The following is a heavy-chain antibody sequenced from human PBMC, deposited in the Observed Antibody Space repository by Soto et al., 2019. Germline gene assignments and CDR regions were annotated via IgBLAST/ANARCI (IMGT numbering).Heavy chain of an antibody. CDR1: GGSISSSSYY. CDR3: ARLALWFGELPYFFDY. J-gene: IGHJ4*02. Sequence: TLSLTCTVSGGSISSSSYYWGWIRQPPGKGLEWIGSIYYSGSTYYNPSLKSRVTISVDTSKNQFSLKLSSVTAADTAVYYCARLALWFGELPYFFDYWGQGTLVTVSS. V-gene: IGHV4-39*01. CDR2: IYYSGST. D-gene: IGHD3-10*01.